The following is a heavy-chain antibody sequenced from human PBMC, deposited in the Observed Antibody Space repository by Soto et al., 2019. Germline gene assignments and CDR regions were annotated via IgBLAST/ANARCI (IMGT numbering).Heavy chain of an antibody. V-gene: IGHV4-34*01. CDR2: INHSGST. CDR1: GESFRGYY. D-gene: IGHD3-16*02. CDR3: ARGKLSDYVWGSYRYHFDY. Sequence: SETLSLTCAVYGESFRGYYWSWIRQPPGKGLEWIGEINHSGSTNYNPSLKSRVTISVDTSKNQFSLELSSVTAADTAVYYCARGKLSDYVWGSYRYHFDYWGQGTVVTVSS. J-gene: IGHJ4*02.